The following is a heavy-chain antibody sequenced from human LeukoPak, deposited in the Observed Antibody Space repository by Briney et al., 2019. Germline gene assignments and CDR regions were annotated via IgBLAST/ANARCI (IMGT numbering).Heavy chain of an antibody. J-gene: IGHJ4*02. CDR3: ARQAEYDILTGYSYFDY. V-gene: IGHV1-69*06. D-gene: IGHD3-9*01. CDR2: IIPIFGTA. Sequence: SVKVSCKASGGTFSSYAVSWVRQAPGQGLDWMGGIIPIFGTANYAQKFQGRVTITADKSTSTAYMELSSLRSEDTAVYYCARQAEYDILTGYSYFDYWGQGTLVTVSS. CDR1: GGTFSSYA.